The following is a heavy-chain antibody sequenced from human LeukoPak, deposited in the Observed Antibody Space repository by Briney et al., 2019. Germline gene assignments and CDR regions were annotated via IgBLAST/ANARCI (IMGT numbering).Heavy chain of an antibody. D-gene: IGHD1-26*01. CDR1: GFTFSSYW. Sequence: GGSLRLSCAASGFTFSSYWMSWVRQAPGKGLELVANIKQDGSEKYYVDSVKGRFTISRDNAKNSLYLQMKSLRAEDTAVYYCARSGGELRLGYYFDYWGQGTLVTVSS. J-gene: IGHJ4*02. CDR3: ARSGGELRLGYYFDY. V-gene: IGHV3-7*01. CDR2: IKQDGSEK.